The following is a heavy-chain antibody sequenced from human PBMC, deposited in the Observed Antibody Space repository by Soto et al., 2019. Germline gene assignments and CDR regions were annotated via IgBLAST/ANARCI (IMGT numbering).Heavy chain of an antibody. V-gene: IGHV1-69*13. Sequence: SVKVSCKASGGTFSSYAISWVRQAPGQGLEWMGGIIPIFGTANYAQKFQGRVTITADESTSTAYMELSSLRSEDTAVYYCARDVVEMATIGPNWFDPWGQGTLVTVS. D-gene: IGHD2-21*01. J-gene: IGHJ5*02. CDR1: GGTFSSYA. CDR2: IIPIFGTA. CDR3: ARDVVEMATIGPNWFDP.